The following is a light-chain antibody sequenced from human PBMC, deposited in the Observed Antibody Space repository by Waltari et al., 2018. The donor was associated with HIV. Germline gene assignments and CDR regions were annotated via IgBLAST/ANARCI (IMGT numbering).Light chain of an antibody. CDR3: QSADSSGTPWV. J-gene: IGLJ3*02. Sequence: SYELTQPPSVSVSPAQTARTTCSGDALPKQYAYRYQQKPGQAPVLVIYKDSERPSGIPERFFGSSSGTTVTLTISGVQAEDEADYYCQSADSSGTPWVFGGGTKLTVL. CDR1: ALPKQY. CDR2: KDS. V-gene: IGLV3-25*03.